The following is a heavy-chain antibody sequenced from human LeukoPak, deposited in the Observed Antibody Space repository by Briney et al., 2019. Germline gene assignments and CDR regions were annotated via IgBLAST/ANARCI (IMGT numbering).Heavy chain of an antibody. CDR2: ISAYNGNT. V-gene: IGHV1-18*01. D-gene: IGHD3-22*01. J-gene: IGHJ2*01. Sequence: ASAKVSCKASGYTFTSYGISWGRHAPGQGLEWMGWISAYNGNTNYAQKLQGRVTMTTDTSTSTAYMELRSLRSDDTAVYSCARMVTMIVVGKPQLWYFDLWGRGTLVTVSS. CDR1: GYTFTSYG. CDR3: ARMVTMIVVGKPQLWYFDL.